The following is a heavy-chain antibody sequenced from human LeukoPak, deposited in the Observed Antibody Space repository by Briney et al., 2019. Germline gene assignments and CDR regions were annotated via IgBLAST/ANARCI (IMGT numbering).Heavy chain of an antibody. V-gene: IGHV3-30*02. CDR2: IRYDGSNK. D-gene: IGHD5-24*01. J-gene: IGHJ4*02. CDR1: GFTFSNSG. Sequence: GGSLRLSCTASGFTFSNSGMHWVRQAPGKGLEWVAFIRYDGSNKYYADSVKGRFTISRDNSKNTLYLQMNSLRAEDTAVYYCAKTDLQLNFEVATTFFDYWGQGTLVTVSS. CDR3: AKTDLQLNFEVATTFFDY.